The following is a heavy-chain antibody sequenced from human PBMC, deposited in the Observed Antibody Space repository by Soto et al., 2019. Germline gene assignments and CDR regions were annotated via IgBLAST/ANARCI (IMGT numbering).Heavy chain of an antibody. Sequence: PSETLSLTCAVSGGSLSSSHWWSWVRPPPGKALEWLGEIFYSGSTKYNPSLNSRVTISADQSKNHLSLRLSSVTAADTAVYYCVHHGGDPYYHHVWGQGSLVTVSS. J-gene: IGHJ4*01. CDR3: VHHGGDPYYHHV. CDR1: GGSLSSSHW. CDR2: IFYSGST. D-gene: IGHD1-26*01. V-gene: IGHV4-4*02.